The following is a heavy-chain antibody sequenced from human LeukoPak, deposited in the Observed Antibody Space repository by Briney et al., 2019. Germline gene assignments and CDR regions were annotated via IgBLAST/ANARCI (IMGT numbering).Heavy chain of an antibody. CDR3: ARTYYYDSSGYYLGDYFDY. CDR2: ISSSSSTI. Sequence: GGSLRLSCAASGFTFSSYSMNWVRQAPGKGLEWVSYISSSSSTIYYADSVKGRFTISRDNAKNSLYLQMNSLRDEDTAVYYCARTYYYDSSGYYLGDYFDYWGQGTLVTVSS. CDR1: GFTFSSYS. V-gene: IGHV3-48*02. J-gene: IGHJ4*02. D-gene: IGHD3-22*01.